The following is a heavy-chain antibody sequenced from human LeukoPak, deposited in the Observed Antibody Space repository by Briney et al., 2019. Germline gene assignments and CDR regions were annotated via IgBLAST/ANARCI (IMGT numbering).Heavy chain of an antibody. D-gene: IGHD3-10*01. CDR1: GYTFTSYD. CDR2: MNPNSGNT. Sequence: ASVKVSCKASGYTFTSYDINWVRQATGQGLEWMGWMNPNSGNTGYAQKFQGRVTMTRDTSISTAYMELSSLRSEDTAVYYCARGVDGSGSYYPDYWGQGTLVTVSS. CDR3: ARGVDGSGSYYPDY. J-gene: IGHJ4*02. V-gene: IGHV1-8*01.